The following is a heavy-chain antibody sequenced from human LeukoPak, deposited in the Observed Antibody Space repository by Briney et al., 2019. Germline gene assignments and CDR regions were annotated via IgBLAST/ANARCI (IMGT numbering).Heavy chain of an antibody. Sequence: GGSLRLSCAASGFTFSSYCMDWVRQTPGKGLEWVSYVSRSSSTIYYADSVKGRFTISRDNAKNSLYLQMNSLRAEDTAVYYCARDNYYDSSGYGHWGQGTLVTVSS. CDR1: GFTFSSYC. CDR3: ARDNYYDSSGYGH. J-gene: IGHJ4*02. V-gene: IGHV3-48*01. D-gene: IGHD3-22*01. CDR2: VSRSSSTI.